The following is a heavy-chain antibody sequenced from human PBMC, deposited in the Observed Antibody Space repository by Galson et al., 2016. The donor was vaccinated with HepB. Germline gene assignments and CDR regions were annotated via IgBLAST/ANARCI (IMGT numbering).Heavy chain of an antibody. CDR1: GFTFTEYY. J-gene: IGHJ4*02. V-gene: IGHV3-11*06. D-gene: IGHD5-12*01. Sequence: SLRLSCAASGFTFTEYYMTWIRQAPGKGLEWLSYLSPSTRYTNSADSVKGRFTIFRDNAKNSVYLQMNSLRAEDTAVYYCARDHGGYGFIDSWGQGTLVTVSS. CDR3: ARDHGGYGFIDS. CDR2: LSPSTRYT.